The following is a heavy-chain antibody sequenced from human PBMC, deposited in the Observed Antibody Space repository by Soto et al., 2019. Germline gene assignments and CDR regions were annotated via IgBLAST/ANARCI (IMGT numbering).Heavy chain of an antibody. CDR3: ARVPSP. Sequence: QLQLQESGSGLVKPSQTLSLTCAVSGGAISSGGYSWSWIRQPPGKGLEWIGYLYHSGSTYYNPSPKSGVAIAVDRSKNQFSLELSSVNAADTAVYYCARVPSPWGQGTLVTVSS. J-gene: IGHJ5*02. V-gene: IGHV4-30-2*01. CDR2: LYHSGST. CDR1: GGAISSGGYS.